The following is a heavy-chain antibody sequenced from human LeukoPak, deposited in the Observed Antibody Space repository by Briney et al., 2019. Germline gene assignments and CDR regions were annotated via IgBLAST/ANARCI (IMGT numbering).Heavy chain of an antibody. V-gene: IGHV4-59*12. CDR2: IYYSGST. D-gene: IGHD3-10*01. J-gene: IGHJ4*02. Sequence: PSETLSLTCTVSGGSISSYYWSWIRQPPGKGLEWIGYIYYSGSTSYNPSLKSRVTISVETSKNQFSLKLRSVTAADTAVYYCARRKFPGYFDYWGQGTLVTVSS. CDR3: ARRKFPGYFDY. CDR1: GGSISSYY.